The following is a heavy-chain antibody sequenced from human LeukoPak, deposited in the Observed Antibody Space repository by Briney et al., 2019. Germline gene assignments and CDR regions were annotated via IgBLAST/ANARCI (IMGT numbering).Heavy chain of an antibody. V-gene: IGHV3-48*03. CDR1: GFTFSSYE. CDR3: ARDREPYCTGGTCYSTGDY. Sequence: GGSLRLSCAASGFTFSSYEMNWVRQAPGKGLEWVSYISSGGYTIYYADSVKGRFTISRDNAKNSLFLQMNSLRAEDTAVYYCARDREPYCTGGTCYSTGDYWGQGTLVTVSS. J-gene: IGHJ4*02. D-gene: IGHD2-15*01. CDR2: ISSGGYTI.